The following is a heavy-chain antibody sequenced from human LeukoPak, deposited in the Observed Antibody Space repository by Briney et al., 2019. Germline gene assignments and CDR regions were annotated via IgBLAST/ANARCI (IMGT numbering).Heavy chain of an antibody. V-gene: IGHV3-48*02. Sequence: GGSLRLSCAASGFTFRGYSMNWVRQAPGKGLEWVSYIGTSSSTMSYADSVKGRFTISRDNAKSSLYLQMSSLRDEDTAVYYCARGIASDGRVLWGQGTLVTVSS. D-gene: IGHD6-13*01. CDR2: IGTSSSTM. J-gene: IGHJ4*02. CDR1: GFTFRGYS. CDR3: ARGIASDGRVL.